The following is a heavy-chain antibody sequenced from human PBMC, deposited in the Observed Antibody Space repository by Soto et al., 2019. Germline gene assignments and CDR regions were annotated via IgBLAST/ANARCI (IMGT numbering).Heavy chain of an antibody. Sequence: PGGSLRLSCAASGFTFSSYAMHWVRQAPGKXLEWVAVISYDGSNKYYADSVKGRFTISRDNSKNTLYLQMNSLRAEDTAVYYCARDVHAARIDLYYYGMDVWGQGTTVTVSS. D-gene: IGHD6-6*01. CDR2: ISYDGSNK. V-gene: IGHV3-30-3*01. CDR1: GFTFSSYA. CDR3: ARDVHAARIDLYYYGMDV. J-gene: IGHJ6*02.